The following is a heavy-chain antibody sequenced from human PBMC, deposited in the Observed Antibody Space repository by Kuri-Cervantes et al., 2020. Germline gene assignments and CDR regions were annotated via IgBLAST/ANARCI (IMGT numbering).Heavy chain of an antibody. J-gene: IGHJ3*02. CDR1: GGSISSGNW. D-gene: IGHD3-16*02. Sequence: GSLRLSCAVSGGSISSGNWWSWVRQPPGKGLEWIGEIYHSGSTNYNPSLKSRVTISVDTSKNQFSLKLSSVTAADTAVYYCARASSFGGVIADAFDIWGQGTMVTVSS. CDR3: ARASSFGGVIADAFDI. CDR2: IYHSGST. V-gene: IGHV4-4*02.